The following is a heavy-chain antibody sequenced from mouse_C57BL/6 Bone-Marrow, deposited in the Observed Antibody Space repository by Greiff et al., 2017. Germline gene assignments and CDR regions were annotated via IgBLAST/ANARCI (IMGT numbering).Heavy chain of an antibody. CDR2: IDPSDSET. CDR3: ARLGDYGDYYAMDY. V-gene: IGHV1-52*01. Sequence: QVQLQQPGAELVRPGSSVKLSCKASGYTFTSYWMHWVKQRPIQGLEWIGNIDPSDSETHYNQKFKDKATLTVDKSYSTAYMQLSSLTSEDSAVYYCARLGDYGDYYAMDYWGQGTSVTVSS. CDR1: GYTFTSYW. J-gene: IGHJ4*01. D-gene: IGHD2-4*01.